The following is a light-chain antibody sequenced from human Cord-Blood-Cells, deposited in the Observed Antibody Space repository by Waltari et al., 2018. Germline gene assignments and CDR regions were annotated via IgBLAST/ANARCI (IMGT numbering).Light chain of an antibody. V-gene: IGKV3-11*01. CDR1: QSVSSY. J-gene: IGKJ4*01. CDR3: QQRSNWPLT. Sequence: EIVLTQSPATLSLSPGERATLSCRASQSVSSYLAWYQQKPGQAPRRLICDASNRATGIPARFSGSGAVTDFTLTISSLEPEDFAVYYCQQRSNWPLTFGGGTKVEIK. CDR2: DAS.